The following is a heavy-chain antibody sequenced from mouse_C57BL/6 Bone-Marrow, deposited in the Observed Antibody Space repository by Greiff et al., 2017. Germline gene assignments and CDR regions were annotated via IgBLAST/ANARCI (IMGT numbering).Heavy chain of an antibody. Sequence: VQLKQSGTVLARPGASVKMSCKTSGYTFTSYWMHWVKQRPGQGLEWIGAIYPGNSDTSYNQKFKGKAKLTAVTSASTAYMELSSLTNEDSAVYCCTRSRVYGNFYFDYWGQGTTLTVSS. CDR1: GYTFTSYW. CDR2: IYPGNSDT. J-gene: IGHJ2*01. V-gene: IGHV1-5*01. D-gene: IGHD2-1*01. CDR3: TRSRVYGNFYFDY.